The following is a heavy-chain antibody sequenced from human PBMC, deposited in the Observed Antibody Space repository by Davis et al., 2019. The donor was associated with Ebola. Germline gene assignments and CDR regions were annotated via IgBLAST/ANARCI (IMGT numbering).Heavy chain of an antibody. V-gene: IGHV5-51*01. CDR1: GNSFTSHW. CDR2: FYPGDSQT. D-gene: IGHD5-12*01. Sequence: GESLKISCKASGNSFTSHWIAWIRQMPGKGLEWMGIFYPGDSQTRYSPSFQGQVTISADKSISTAYLQWNYLEASDTAMYSCAAGYSSKWFPSFDYWGQGTLVTVSS. CDR3: AAGYSSKWFPSFDY. J-gene: IGHJ4*02.